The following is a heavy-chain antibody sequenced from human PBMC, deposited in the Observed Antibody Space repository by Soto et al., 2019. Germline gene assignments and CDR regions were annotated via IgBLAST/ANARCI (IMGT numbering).Heavy chain of an antibody. CDR2: IIPIFGTA. Sequence: SVKVSCKASGGTFSSYAISWVRQAPGQGLEWMGGIIPIFGTANYAQKFQGRVTITADESTSTAYMELSSLRSEDTAVYYCERDRVHHQLLRGDYYYGMDVWGQGTTVTVSS. J-gene: IGHJ6*02. CDR3: ERDRVHHQLLRGDYYYGMDV. CDR1: GGTFSSYA. V-gene: IGHV1-69*13. D-gene: IGHD2-2*01.